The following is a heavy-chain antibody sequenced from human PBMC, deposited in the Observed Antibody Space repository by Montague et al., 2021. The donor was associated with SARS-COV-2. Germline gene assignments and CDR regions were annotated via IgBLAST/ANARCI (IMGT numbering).Heavy chain of an antibody. Sequence: SLRLSCAASGFTFSSYAMHWVRQAPGKGLEWVAVISYDGSNKYYADSVKGRFTISRDNSKNTLYLQMNSLRAKDTAVYYCARAAQKQYVLLWFGELLHDAFDIWGQGTMVTVSS. CDR2: ISYDGSNK. D-gene: IGHD3-10*01. CDR3: ARAAQKQYVLLWFGELLHDAFDI. CDR1: GFTFSSYA. J-gene: IGHJ3*02. V-gene: IGHV3-30-3*01.